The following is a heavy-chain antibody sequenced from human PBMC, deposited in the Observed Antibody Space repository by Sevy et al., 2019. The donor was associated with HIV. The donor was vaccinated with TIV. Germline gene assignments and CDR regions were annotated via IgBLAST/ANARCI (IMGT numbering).Heavy chain of an antibody. CDR1: GGSISSSNW. Sequence: SETLSLTCAVSGGSISSSNWWSWVRQPPGKGLEGIGEIYHSGSTNYNPSLKSRVTISVDKSKNQFSLKLSSVTAADTAVYYCARDGSGPNRFDPWGQGTLVTVSS. V-gene: IGHV4-4*02. CDR3: ARDGSGPNRFDP. CDR2: IYHSGST. D-gene: IGHD6-19*01. J-gene: IGHJ5*02.